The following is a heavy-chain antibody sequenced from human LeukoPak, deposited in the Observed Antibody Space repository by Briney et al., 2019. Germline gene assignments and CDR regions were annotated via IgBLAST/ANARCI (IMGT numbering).Heavy chain of an antibody. CDR2: ISYDGSNK. CDR1: GFTFSSYA. Sequence: GGSLRLSCAASGFTFSSYAMHWVRQAPGKGLEWVAVISYDGSNKYYADSVKGRFTISRDNSKNTLYLQMNSLRAEDTAVYYCARDLHSSSWYPRRYYYGMDVWGQGTTVTVSS. CDR3: ARDLHSSSWYPRRYYYGMDV. J-gene: IGHJ6*02. D-gene: IGHD6-13*01. V-gene: IGHV3-30-3*01.